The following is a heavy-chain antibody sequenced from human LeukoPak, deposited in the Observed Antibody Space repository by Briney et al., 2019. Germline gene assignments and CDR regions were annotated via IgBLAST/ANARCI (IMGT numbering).Heavy chain of an antibody. D-gene: IGHD4/OR15-4a*01. CDR2: IIPIFGTA. J-gene: IGHJ4*02. CDR3: ARASTMATPYFDY. V-gene: IGHV1-69*05. Sequence: SVKVSCKASGGTFTSYAISWVRQAPGQGLEWMGGIIPIFGTANYAQKFQGRVTITTDESTRTAYMELSSLRSEDTAVYYCARASTMATPYFDYWGQGTLVTVSS. CDR1: GGTFTSYA.